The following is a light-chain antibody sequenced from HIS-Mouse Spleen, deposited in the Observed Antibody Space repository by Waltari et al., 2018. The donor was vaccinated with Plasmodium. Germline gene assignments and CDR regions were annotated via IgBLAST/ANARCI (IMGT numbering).Light chain of an antibody. CDR3: GTWDSSLSAGVV. CDR1: RPNIGNNY. CDR2: HNN. Sequence: QSVLTQPPSVSAAPGQKFTIPCSGSRPNIGNNYVSCYQQLPGTAPKLLIYHNNKRPSGIPDRFSGSKSGTSATLGSTGLQTGDEADYYCGTWDSSLSAGVVFGGGTKLTVL. V-gene: IGLV1-51*01. J-gene: IGLJ2*01.